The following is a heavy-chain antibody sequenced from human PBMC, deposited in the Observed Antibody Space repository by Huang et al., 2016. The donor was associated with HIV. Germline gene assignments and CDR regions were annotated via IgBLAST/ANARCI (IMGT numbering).Heavy chain of an antibody. V-gene: IGHV3-23*01. D-gene: IGHD3-3*01. Sequence: EVQLLNSGGGLVQPGGSLRLSCAASGFSFSSCAMNWVRQAPGKGLGWVSAISGSGDSTTYAESVKGRFTISSDNSENTLYLQMNSLRAEDTAVYYCAREVPLVGVVIIMASQFDYWGQGTLVTVSS. CDR3: AREVPLVGVVIIMASQFDY. CDR2: ISGSGDST. CDR1: GFSFSSCA. J-gene: IGHJ4*02.